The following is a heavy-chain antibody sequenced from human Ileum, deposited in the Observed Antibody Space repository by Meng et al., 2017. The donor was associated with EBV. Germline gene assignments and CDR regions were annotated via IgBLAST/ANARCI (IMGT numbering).Heavy chain of an antibody. D-gene: IGHD5-12*01. V-gene: IGHV4-61*01. CDR2: TYGSDI. CDR3: AYDRVGRGGVGS. J-gene: IGHJ4*02. CDR1: GGSVRSESYH. Sequence: LQEWGRGLVKPSETLSLPGLCPGGSVRSESYHGSWFRQSPGRGLGWIGNTYGSDINYRPSFQSRVTISIDTAKNQFFLKLTSVAAADTAMYYCAYDRVGRGGVGSWGQGTLVTVSS.